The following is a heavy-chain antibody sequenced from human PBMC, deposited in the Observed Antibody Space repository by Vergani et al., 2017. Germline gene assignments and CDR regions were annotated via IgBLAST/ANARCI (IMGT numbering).Heavy chain of an antibody. Sequence: VQLVESGGGVVQPGTSLRLSCVVSGFDFSSYIMNWVRQAPGKGLEWVSFVSTGTKSQSYAESVKGRFTISRDSAKNSLYLQMDSLRAEDTAVYYCAKDLGGCNSISCSYYMDVWGKGTTVTV. CDR1: GFDFSSYI. CDR2: VSTGTKSQ. D-gene: IGHD2/OR15-2a*01. CDR3: AKDLGGCNSISCSYYMDV. J-gene: IGHJ6*03. V-gene: IGHV3-48*01.